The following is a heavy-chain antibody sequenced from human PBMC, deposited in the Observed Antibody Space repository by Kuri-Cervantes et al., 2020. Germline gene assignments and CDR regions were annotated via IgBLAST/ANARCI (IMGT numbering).Heavy chain of an antibody. J-gene: IGHJ3*02. Sequence: GESLKISCAASGFTFSSYEMNWVRQAPGKGLEWVSYISSSGSTISYADSVKGRFTISRDNAKNSLYLQMNSLRAEDTALYYCAKGRNSGYGFDAFDIWGQGTMVTVSS. CDR1: GFTFSSYE. V-gene: IGHV3-48*03. CDR3: AKGRNSGYGFDAFDI. D-gene: IGHD5-12*01. CDR2: ISSSGSTI.